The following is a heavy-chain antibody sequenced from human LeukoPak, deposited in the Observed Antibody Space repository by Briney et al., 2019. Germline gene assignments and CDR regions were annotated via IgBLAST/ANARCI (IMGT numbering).Heavy chain of an antibody. J-gene: IGHJ4*02. D-gene: IGHD6-13*01. V-gene: IGHV4-59*12. CDR1: DGSITNYD. Sequence: SETLSLTCTVSDGSITNYDWSWVRQPPGKGPEFIGYIHYSGSANYHPSLKSRVTISVDMSKNQFSLKLRFVTAADTAVYYCASLSGGIASPSNNYRGQGTLVTVSS. CDR3: ASLSGGIASPSNNY. CDR2: IHYSGSA.